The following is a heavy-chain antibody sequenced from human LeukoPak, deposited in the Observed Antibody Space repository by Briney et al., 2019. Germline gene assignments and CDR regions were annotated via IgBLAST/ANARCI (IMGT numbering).Heavy chain of an antibody. V-gene: IGHV1-2*02. J-gene: IGHJ4*02. D-gene: IGHD3-22*01. Sequence: ASVKVSCKASGYTVTGYYMHWVRQAPGQGLEWRGWINPNSGGTNYAQKFQGRVTMTRDTSISTAYMELSRLRSDDTAVYYCARRTYDSSGYYDYWGQGTLVTVSS. CDR1: GYTVTGYY. CDR2: INPNSGGT. CDR3: ARRTYDSSGYYDY.